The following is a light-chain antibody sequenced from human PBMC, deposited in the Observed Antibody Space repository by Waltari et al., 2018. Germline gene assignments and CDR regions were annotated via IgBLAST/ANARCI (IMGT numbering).Light chain of an antibody. J-gene: IGKJ4*01. CDR1: KSVSSS. V-gene: IGKV3-15*01. CDR2: GAS. Sequence: EIVLTQSPATLSLSPGERATLSCRASKSVSSSLAWYQQKPGQAPMLLIYGASSRATGIPDRFSGSGSGTDFTLTISSLEPEDFAVYYCQQYSNWPLTFGGGTKVEIK. CDR3: QQYSNWPLT.